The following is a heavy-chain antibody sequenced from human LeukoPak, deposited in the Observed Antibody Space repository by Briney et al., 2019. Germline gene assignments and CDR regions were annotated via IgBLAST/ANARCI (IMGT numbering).Heavy chain of an antibody. V-gene: IGHV3-30*02. Sequence: GGSLRLSCAASGFTFSSYGMHWVRQAPGKGLEWVAFIRYDGSNKYYADSVKGRLTISRDNSKNTLYLQMNSLRAEDTAVYYRAKVDYDSSGYYPYYFDYWGQGTLVTVSS. CDR3: AKVDYDSSGYYPYYFDY. D-gene: IGHD3-22*01. J-gene: IGHJ4*02. CDR1: GFTFSSYG. CDR2: IRYDGSNK.